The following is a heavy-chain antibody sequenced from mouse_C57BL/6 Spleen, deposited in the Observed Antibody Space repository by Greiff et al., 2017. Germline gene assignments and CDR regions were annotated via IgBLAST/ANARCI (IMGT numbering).Heavy chain of an antibody. CDR2: IYPRSGNT. CDR3: ARSEVLRSPDY. Sequence: VQLKESGAELARPGASVKLSCKASGYTFTSYGISWVKQRTGQGLEWIGEIYPRSGNTYYNEKFKGKATLTADKSSSTAYMELRSLTSEDSAVYFCARSEVLRSPDYWGQGTTLTVSS. J-gene: IGHJ2*01. V-gene: IGHV1-81*01. CDR1: GYTFTSYG. D-gene: IGHD1-1*01.